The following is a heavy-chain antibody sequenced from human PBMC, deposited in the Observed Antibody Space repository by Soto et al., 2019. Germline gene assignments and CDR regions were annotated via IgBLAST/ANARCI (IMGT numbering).Heavy chain of an antibody. CDR1: GGSISSSSYY. D-gene: IGHD5-12*01. Sequence: KPSETLSLTCTVSGGSISSSSYYWGWIRQPPGKGLEWIGSIYYSGSTYYNPSLKSRVTISVDTSKNQFSLKLSSVTAADTAVYYCARHAPSTWLQSYGMDVWGQGTTVTVSS. J-gene: IGHJ6*02. CDR2: IYYSGST. V-gene: IGHV4-39*01. CDR3: ARHAPSTWLQSYGMDV.